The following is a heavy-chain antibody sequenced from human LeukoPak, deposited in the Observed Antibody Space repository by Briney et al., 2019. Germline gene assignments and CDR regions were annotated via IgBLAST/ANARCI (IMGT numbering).Heavy chain of an antibody. Sequence: GGSLRLSFAASGFTFSNYAMHWVRQAPGKRLEWVAVILYYGSKKYYEDSVKSRFTISRDNAKNPLSLKMNSLRAEAKAVYYCGRDARGYCSGGSCYPANYWGQGTLVTVSS. V-gene: IGHV3-30-3*01. J-gene: IGHJ4*02. D-gene: IGHD2-15*01. CDR3: GRDARGYCSGGSCYPANY. CDR1: GFTFSNYA. CDR2: ILYYGSKK.